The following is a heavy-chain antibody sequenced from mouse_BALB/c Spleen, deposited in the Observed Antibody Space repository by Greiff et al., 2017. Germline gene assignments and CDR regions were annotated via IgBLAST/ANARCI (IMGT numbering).Heavy chain of an antibody. CDR2: IYPGGGYT. CDR1: GYTFTNYW. CDR3: ARNRYDDEVGFDY. V-gene: IGHV1-63*02. Sequence: QVQLQQSGAELVRPGTSVKISCKASGYTFTNYWLGWVKQRPGHGLEWIGDIYPGGGYTNYNEKFKGKATLTADTSSSTAYMQLSSLTSEDSAVYFCARNRYDDEVGFDYWGQGTTLTVSS. D-gene: IGHD2-14*01. J-gene: IGHJ2*01.